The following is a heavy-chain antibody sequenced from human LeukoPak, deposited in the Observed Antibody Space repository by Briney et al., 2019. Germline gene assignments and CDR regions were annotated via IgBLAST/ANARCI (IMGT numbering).Heavy chain of an antibody. D-gene: IGHD6-19*01. CDR1: GFTFSSYA. CDR3: ARGEAVAGNDH. Sequence: GGSLRLSCAASGFTFSSYAMSWVRQAPGKGLEWVSGISGSGGSTYYADSVKGRFTISRDNAKKTLYLQMNSLRAEDTAMYYCARGEAVAGNDHWGQGALVTVSS. CDR2: ISGSGGST. J-gene: IGHJ4*02. V-gene: IGHV3-23*01.